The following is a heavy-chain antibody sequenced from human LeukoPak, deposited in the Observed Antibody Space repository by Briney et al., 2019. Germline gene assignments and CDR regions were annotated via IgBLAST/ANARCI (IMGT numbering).Heavy chain of an antibody. D-gene: IGHD4-23*01. J-gene: IGHJ5*02. CDR3: ARRQAVVTPGWFDP. CDR1: GGSISSYY. V-gene: IGHV4-4*09. Sequence: SETLSLTCTVAGGSISSYYWSWIRQPPGNGLEWIGYTYTSGTTTYNPSLNSRVTISVDTSKNQFSLKLSSVTAADTAVYYCARRQAVVTPGWFDPWGQGTLVTVSS. CDR2: TYTSGTT.